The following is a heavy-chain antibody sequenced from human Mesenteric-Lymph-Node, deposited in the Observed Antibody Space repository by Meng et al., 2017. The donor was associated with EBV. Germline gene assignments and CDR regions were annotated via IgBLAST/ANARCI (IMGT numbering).Heavy chain of an antibody. V-gene: IGHV3-21*01. J-gene: IGHJ4*02. Sequence: EVQLVESGGXLVKPGXSLRLSCAASGFPFSSYSMNWVRQAPGKGLEWVSSIFTSGNIYYADSVKGRFTISRDNAKNSLYLLMNNLRVEDTAVYYCTRALGDSTAYWGQGTLVTV. CDR1: GFPFSSYS. CDR3: TRALGDSTAY. CDR2: IFTSGNI. D-gene: IGHD3-16*01.